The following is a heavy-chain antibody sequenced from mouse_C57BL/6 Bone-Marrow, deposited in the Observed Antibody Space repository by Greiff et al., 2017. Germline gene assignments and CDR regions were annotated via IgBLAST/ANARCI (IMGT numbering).Heavy chain of an antibody. J-gene: IGHJ4*01. Sequence: EVQLQQSGAELVRPGASVKLSCTASGFNIKDDYMHWVKQRPEQGLEWIGWIDPENGDTEYASKFQGKATITADTSSNTAYLPLSSLTSEDTAVYYCTTDDYRLDYWGQGTSVTVSS. D-gene: IGHD2-4*01. CDR1: GFNIKDDY. CDR2: IDPENGDT. CDR3: TTDDYRLDY. V-gene: IGHV14-4*01.